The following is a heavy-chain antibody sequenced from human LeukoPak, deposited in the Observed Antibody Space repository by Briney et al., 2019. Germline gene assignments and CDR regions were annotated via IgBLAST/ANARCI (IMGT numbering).Heavy chain of an antibody. Sequence: PSETLSLTCTVSGGSISSSSYYWGWIRQPPGKGLEWIGSIYYSGSTYYNPSLKSRVTISVDTSKNQFSLKLSSVTAADTAVYYCARGGLVRGTINSLIAFDIWGQGTMVTVSS. CDR1: GGSISSSSYY. J-gene: IGHJ3*02. V-gene: IGHV4-39*07. D-gene: IGHD3-10*01. CDR3: ARGGLVRGTINSLIAFDI. CDR2: IYYSGST.